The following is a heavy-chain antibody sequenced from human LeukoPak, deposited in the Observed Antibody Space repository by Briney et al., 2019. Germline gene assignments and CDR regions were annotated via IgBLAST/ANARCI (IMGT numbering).Heavy chain of an antibody. CDR1: GGSISSSSYY. J-gene: IGHJ4*02. V-gene: IGHV4-39*01. Sequence: SETLSLTCTVSGGSISSSSYYWGWIRQPPGKGLEWFGSIYYSGRTYYNPSLKRRVTISVDTSKNQFSLKLSSVTAADTAVYYCARRSVTTCFDYWGQGTLVTVSS. D-gene: IGHD4-17*01. CDR2: IYYSGRT. CDR3: ARRSVTTCFDY.